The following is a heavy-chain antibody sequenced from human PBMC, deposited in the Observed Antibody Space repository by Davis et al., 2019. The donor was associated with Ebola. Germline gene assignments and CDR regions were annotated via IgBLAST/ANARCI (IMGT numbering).Heavy chain of an antibody. J-gene: IGHJ2*01. CDR1: GFTFSTYS. V-gene: IGHV3-21*01. Sequence: GESLKISCAASGFTFSTYSMSWVRQAPGKGLEWVSSISSDSDYIYYADSAKGRFTISRDNAKNSLYLQMNSLRAEDTAVYYCARAACSSTSCYLMNWYFDLWGRGTLVTVSS. D-gene: IGHD2-2*01. CDR2: ISSDSDYI. CDR3: ARAACSSTSCYLMNWYFDL.